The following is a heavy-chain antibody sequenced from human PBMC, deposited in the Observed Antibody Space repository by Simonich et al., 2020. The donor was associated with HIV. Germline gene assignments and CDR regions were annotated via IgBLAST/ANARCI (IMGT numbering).Heavy chain of an antibody. CDR3: ARHSGYADAFDI. J-gene: IGHJ3*02. Sequence: QVQLQLWGAGLLKPSETLSLTCAVYGGSSSGYYWSWIRQPPGKGLEWIVDIDDSGSPNDSPSLKSRVTISLDTSKNQCSLKLSSVTAADTAVYYCARHSGYADAFDIWGQGTMITVSS. V-gene: IGHV4-34*01. D-gene: IGHD5-12*01. CDR1: GGSSSGYY. CDR2: IDDSGSP.